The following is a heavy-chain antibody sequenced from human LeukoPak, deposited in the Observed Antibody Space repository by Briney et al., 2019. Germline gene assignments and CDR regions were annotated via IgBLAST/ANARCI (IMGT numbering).Heavy chain of an antibody. J-gene: IGHJ4*02. CDR3: ANCAASMVDS. Sequence: GGSLSLACSASGFSFSSHGMGWVRQAPGKGLEWVSGISSSGGSTYYADSVKGRFTISRDNSKNTLYLQMNSLRGEDTAVYYCANCAASMVDSWGQGILVTVS. CDR2: ISSSGGST. CDR1: GFSFSSHG. V-gene: IGHV3-23*01. D-gene: IGHD6-25*01.